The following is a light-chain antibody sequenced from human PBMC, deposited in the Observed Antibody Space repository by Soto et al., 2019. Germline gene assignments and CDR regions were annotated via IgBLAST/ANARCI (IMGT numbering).Light chain of an antibody. CDR1: SSDVGGYNY. V-gene: IGLV2-14*01. CDR3: SSYTSSTAYV. CDR2: EVT. J-gene: IGLJ1*01. Sequence: QSVLAQPASVSGSPGQSITISCTGTSSDVGGYNYVSWYQLHPGKAPKLILYEVTNRPSGVSDRFSGSKSGNTASLTISGLQGEDEADYYCSSYTSSTAYVFGTGTKVTVL.